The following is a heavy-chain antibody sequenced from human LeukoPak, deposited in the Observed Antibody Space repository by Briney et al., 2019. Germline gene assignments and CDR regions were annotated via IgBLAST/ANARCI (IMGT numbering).Heavy chain of an antibody. CDR3: ARGVIAAAGIFDY. CDR2: IKPDGSDE. Sequence: PGGSLRLSCAASGFTFSSYWMNWVRQAPGKGLEWVANIKPDGSDEYYVDSVKGRFTISRDNAENSLYLQMNSLRAEDTAVYYCARGVIAAAGIFDYWGQGTLVTVSS. D-gene: IGHD6-13*01. CDR1: GFTFSSYW. J-gene: IGHJ4*02. V-gene: IGHV3-7*02.